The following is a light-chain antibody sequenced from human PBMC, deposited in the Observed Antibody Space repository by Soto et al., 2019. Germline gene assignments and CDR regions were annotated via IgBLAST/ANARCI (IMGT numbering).Light chain of an antibody. CDR2: DVS. CDR3: QHYKMYSPWT. J-gene: IGKJ1*01. Sequence: DIQMTQSAATLSVSFGDRVTITWRASQSINAWLAWYQQKPVKAPKLLIYDVSSLQSGVPSRFSGSGSATEFTPTISSLQPDDFATYYCQHYKMYSPWTFGQGTKVDIK. CDR1: QSINAW. V-gene: IGKV1-5*01.